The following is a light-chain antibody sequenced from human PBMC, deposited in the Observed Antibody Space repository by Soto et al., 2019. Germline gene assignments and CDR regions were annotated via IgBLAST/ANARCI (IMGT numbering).Light chain of an antibody. Sequence: DLQMTQSPSSLSASVGDRVTITCRAIQSISSYLNWYQQKPGKAPKLLIYAESSLQSGVPSRFSGSGSGTDFTLTISSLQPEDFATYYCQQSYSTPLTFGPGTKVDI. CDR3: QQSYSTPLT. J-gene: IGKJ3*01. CDR1: QSISSY. CDR2: AES. V-gene: IGKV1-39*01.